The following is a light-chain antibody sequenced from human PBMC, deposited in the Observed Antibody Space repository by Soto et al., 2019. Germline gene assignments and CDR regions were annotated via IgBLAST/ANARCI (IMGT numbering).Light chain of an antibody. V-gene: IGKV3-20*01. J-gene: IGKJ4*01. CDR1: QNVNNNF. CDR2: GVS. CDR3: QQHGASIT. Sequence: PGDRATLSCRASQNVNNNFVAWYQQKPGQAPSLLIYGVSDRATGVPDRFSGSGSGTDFTLIISRLETEDFAVYYCQQHGASITFGGGTRVENK.